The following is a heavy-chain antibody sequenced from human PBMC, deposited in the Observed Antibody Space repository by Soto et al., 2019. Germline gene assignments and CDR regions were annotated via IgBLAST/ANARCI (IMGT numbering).Heavy chain of an antibody. V-gene: IGHV4-59*01. CDR1: GGSISSYY. CDR2: IYYSGST. J-gene: IGHJ5*02. CDR3: ASNSSGSPSWFDP. Sequence: PSETLSLTCTVSGGSISSYYWSWIRQPPGKGLEWIGYIYYSGSTNYNPSLKSRVTISVDTSKNQFSLKLSSVTAADTAVYYCASNSSGSPSWFDPWGQGTLVTVSS. D-gene: IGHD3-10*01.